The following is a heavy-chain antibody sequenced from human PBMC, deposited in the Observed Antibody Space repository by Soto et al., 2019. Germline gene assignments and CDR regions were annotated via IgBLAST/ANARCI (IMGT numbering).Heavy chain of an antibody. D-gene: IGHD6-19*01. Sequence: QVQLVESGGGVVQPGRSLRLSCAASGFTFSSYAMHWVRQAPGKGLELVAVISYDGSNKYYADSVKGRFTISRDNSKNTLYLQMNSMRAEETAVYYCASDLAPSGYSSGWRDYCGQGTLVTVSS. V-gene: IGHV3-30-3*01. J-gene: IGHJ4*02. CDR1: GFTFSSYA. CDR2: ISYDGSNK. CDR3: ASDLAPSGYSSGWRDY.